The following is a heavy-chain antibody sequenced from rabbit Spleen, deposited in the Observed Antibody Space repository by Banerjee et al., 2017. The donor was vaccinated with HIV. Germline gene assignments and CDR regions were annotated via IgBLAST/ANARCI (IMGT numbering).Heavy chain of an antibody. CDR1: GVSFSSSSY. V-gene: IGHV1S40*01. J-gene: IGHJ4*01. Sequence: QSLEESGGDLVKPGASLTLTCTASGVSFSSSSYLCWVRQAPGKGLEWIGYIDPVFGSAYYASWVNGRFSISRENTQNTVSLQLNSLTAADTAPYFCARGGGLWGPGTLVTVS. CDR2: IDPVFGSA. CDR3: ARGGGL.